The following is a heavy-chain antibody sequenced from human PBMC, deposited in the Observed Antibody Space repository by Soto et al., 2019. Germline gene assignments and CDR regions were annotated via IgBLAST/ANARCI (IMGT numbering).Heavy chain of an antibody. D-gene: IGHD5-12*01. V-gene: IGHV4-38-2*02. J-gene: IGHJ5*02. CDR2: IDYSGKT. CDR3: AREMATTSLNNWFDP. CDR1: GYLISSGYY. Sequence: SETLSLTCSVSGYLISSGYYWGWVRQTPGKGLEWLGSIDYSGKTYKNPSLKSRVSASVDLSQNQFSLNLRSVTAADTAVYYCAREMATTSLNNWFDPWGQGTLVTVSS.